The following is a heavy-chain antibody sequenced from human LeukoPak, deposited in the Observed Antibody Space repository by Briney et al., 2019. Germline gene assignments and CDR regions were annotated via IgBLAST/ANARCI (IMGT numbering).Heavy chain of an antibody. CDR3: ASGHADGYSSSLIDF. Sequence: SVKVSCKASGYTFTSYDINWVRQAPGQGLEWMGGIIPIFGTANYAQKFRGRVTITADESTSTAYMELSSLRSEDTAVYSCASGHADGYSSSLIDFWGQGTLVTVSS. CDR1: GYTFTSYD. J-gene: IGHJ4*02. V-gene: IGHV1-69*13. CDR2: IIPIFGTA. D-gene: IGHD6-13*01.